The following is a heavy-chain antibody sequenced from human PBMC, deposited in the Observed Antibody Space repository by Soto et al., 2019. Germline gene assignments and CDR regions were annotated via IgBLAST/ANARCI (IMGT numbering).Heavy chain of an antibody. CDR2: IYHSGGT. J-gene: IGHJ5*02. D-gene: IGHD4-17*01. Sequence: SETLSLTCGVSGGAIGSGYWWNWVRQPPGKGLQWIGEIYHSGGTNYNPSLKSRVSISVDKSKSLFSLNLRSVTAADTAVYYCARVSRDPDYFDRWGKGTLVTVYS. CDR1: GGAIGSGYW. V-gene: IGHV4-4*02. CDR3: ARVSRDPDYFDR.